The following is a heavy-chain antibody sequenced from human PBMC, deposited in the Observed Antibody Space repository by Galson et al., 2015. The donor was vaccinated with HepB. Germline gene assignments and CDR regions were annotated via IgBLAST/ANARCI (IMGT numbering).Heavy chain of an antibody. Sequence: SLRLSCAASGFTFSSYAMHWVRQAPGKGLEWVAVISYDGSNKYYADSVKGRFTISRDNSKNTLYLQMNSLRAEDTAVYYCARDRESYSSGWYVHYWGQGTLVTVSS. CDR1: GFTFSSYA. V-gene: IGHV3-30*04. J-gene: IGHJ4*02. CDR3: ARDRESYSSGWYVHY. CDR2: ISYDGSNK. D-gene: IGHD6-19*01.